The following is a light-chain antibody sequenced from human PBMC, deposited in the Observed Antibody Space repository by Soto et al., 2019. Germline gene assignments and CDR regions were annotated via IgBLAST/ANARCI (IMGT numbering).Light chain of an antibody. V-gene: IGKV1-33*01. CDR2: DAS. Sequence: DIQMTQSPSSLSASAGDRVTITCQASQDINNHLNWYQQKAGRAPKLRINDASNLETGVPSRFSGSGSGTDFTLTISGLQPEDIATYYCQQYVNALTFGGGTKVEIK. CDR3: QQYVNALT. J-gene: IGKJ4*01. CDR1: QDINNH.